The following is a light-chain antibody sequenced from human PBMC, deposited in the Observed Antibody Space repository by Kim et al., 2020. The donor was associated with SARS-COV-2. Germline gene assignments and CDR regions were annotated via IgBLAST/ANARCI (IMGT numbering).Light chain of an antibody. J-gene: IGLJ7*01. CDR3: AVWDDSLNAV. V-gene: IGLV1-44*01. Sequence: QSVLTQPPSVSGAPGQRVTISCSGSSSNVGSKIVSWYRHLPGTAPKLLILHDNQRPPGVPDRISGSKSGNSAFLAISGLQSEDEADYYCAVWDDSLNAVFGGGTQLTVL. CDR2: HDN. CDR1: SSNVGSKI.